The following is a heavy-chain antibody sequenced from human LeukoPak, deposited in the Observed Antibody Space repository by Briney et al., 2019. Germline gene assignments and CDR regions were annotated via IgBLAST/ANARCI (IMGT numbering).Heavy chain of an antibody. J-gene: IGHJ4*02. CDR3: ARGSRGYSYG. D-gene: IGHD5-18*01. CDR2: IYYSAST. Sequence: PSETLSLTCSVSGGSVGSGSYYWSWIRQPPGKGLEWIGYIYYSASTNYNPSLKSRVTISVDTSKNQFSLKLSSVTAADTAVYFCARGSRGYSYGWGQGTLVTVSS. CDR1: GGSVGSGSYY. V-gene: IGHV4-61*01.